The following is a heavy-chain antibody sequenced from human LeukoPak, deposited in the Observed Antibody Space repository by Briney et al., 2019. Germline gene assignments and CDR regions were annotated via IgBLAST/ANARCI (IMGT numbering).Heavy chain of an antibody. CDR2: INSDGSST. CDR1: GFSFSVFW. D-gene: IGHD2-15*01. V-gene: IGHV3-74*01. Sequence: GGSLRLSCAASGFSFSVFWMHWVRQAPGKGPVWVSRINSDGSSTSYADSVKGRFTISRDNAKNTLYLQMNSLRAEDTAVYYCARDRSWPLALFDYWGQGTLVTVSS. J-gene: IGHJ4*02. CDR3: ARDRSWPLALFDY.